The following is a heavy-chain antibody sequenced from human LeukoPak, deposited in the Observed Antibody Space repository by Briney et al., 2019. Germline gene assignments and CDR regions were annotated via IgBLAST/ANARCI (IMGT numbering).Heavy chain of an antibody. CDR1: GFTFSSYW. CDR2: INPDGGST. CDR3: ARWSRDYYDSSGYYSDY. J-gene: IGHJ4*02. V-gene: IGHV3-74*01. Sequence: GGSLRLSCAASGFTFSSYWMHWFRQAPGKGLVWVSRINPDGGSTAYADSVKGRFTISRDNAKNTLYLQMNSLRVEDTAVYYCARWSRDYYDSSGYYSDYWGQGTLVTVSS. D-gene: IGHD3-22*01.